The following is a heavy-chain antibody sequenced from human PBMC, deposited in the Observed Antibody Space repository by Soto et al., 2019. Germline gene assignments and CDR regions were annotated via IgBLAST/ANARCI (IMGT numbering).Heavy chain of an antibody. J-gene: IGHJ6*02. Sequence: QVQLVESGGGVVQPGRSLRLSCAASGFTFSSYGMHWVRQAPGKGLEWVAVIWYDGSNKYYADSVKGRFTISRDNSKNTLYLKMNSLRAEDTAVYYCARDGISGSYFYYYGMDVWGQGTTVTVSS. CDR2: IWYDGSNK. CDR1: GFTFSSYG. V-gene: IGHV3-33*01. CDR3: ARDGISGSYFYYYGMDV. D-gene: IGHD1-26*01.